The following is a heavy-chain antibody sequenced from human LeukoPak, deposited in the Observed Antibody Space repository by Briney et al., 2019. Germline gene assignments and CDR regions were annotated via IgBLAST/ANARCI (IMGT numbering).Heavy chain of an antibody. J-gene: IGHJ6*02. CDR3: ARHQGDYDFWSGYFPRRGMDV. CDR1: GGSISSYY. V-gene: IGHV4-59*08. CDR2: IYYSGST. D-gene: IGHD3-3*01. Sequence: SETLSLTCTVSGGSISSYYWSWIRQPPGKGLEWIGYIYYSGSTNYNPSLKSRVTISVETSKNQLSLKLSSVTAADTGVYYCARHQGDYDFWSGYFPRRGMDVWGQGTTVTVSS.